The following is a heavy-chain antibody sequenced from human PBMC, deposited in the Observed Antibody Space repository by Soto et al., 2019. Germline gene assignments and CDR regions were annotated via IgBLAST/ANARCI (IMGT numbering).Heavy chain of an antibody. CDR3: AYRRSGSDTGGVFDP. Sequence: KESGPTLVKPTQTLTLTCTFSGFSLSASGVGVGWIRQPPGKALEWLAVVYWNDVRRYSPSLRSRLTITKDTSKNQVVFTMTNMDPVDTATYYCAYRRSGSDTGGVFDPWGQGTLVTVSS. CDR2: VYWNDVR. CDR1: GFSLSASGVG. V-gene: IGHV2-5*01. D-gene: IGHD6-13*01. J-gene: IGHJ5*02.